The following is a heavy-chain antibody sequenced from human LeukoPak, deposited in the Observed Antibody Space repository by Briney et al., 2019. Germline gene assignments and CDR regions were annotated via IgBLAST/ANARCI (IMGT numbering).Heavy chain of an antibody. V-gene: IGHV4-59*01. CDR3: ARLYFDWPDWYFDL. CDR2: IYYSGST. J-gene: IGHJ2*01. D-gene: IGHD3-9*01. CDR1: GGSIRSYY. Sequence: SETLSLTCTVSGGSIRSYYWSWIRKPPGKGLEWSGYIYYSGSTNYNPSLKSRVTISVDTSKNQFSLKLSSVAAADTAVYYCARLYFDWPDWYFDLWGRGTLVTVSS.